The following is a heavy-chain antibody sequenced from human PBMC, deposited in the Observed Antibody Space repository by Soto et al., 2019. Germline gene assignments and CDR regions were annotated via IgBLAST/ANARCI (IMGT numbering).Heavy chain of an antibody. CDR1: GGSISGGGYY. Sequence: SETLSLTCTVSGGSISGGGYYWSWIRQPPGKGLEWIGYIYYSGITYYNPSLKSRATVSVDTSKNQFSLKLSSVTAADTAVYYCARDLGYSYKYYYGMDVWGQGTTVTVSS. J-gene: IGHJ6*02. V-gene: IGHV4-30-4*01. D-gene: IGHD5-18*01. CDR3: ARDLGYSYKYYYGMDV. CDR2: IYYSGIT.